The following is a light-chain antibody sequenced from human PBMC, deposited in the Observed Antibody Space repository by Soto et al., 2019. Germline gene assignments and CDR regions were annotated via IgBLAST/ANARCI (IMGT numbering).Light chain of an antibody. CDR3: HQYNNWPPWT. Sequence: EIVMTQSPATLAVSPVDTATLSCRASQSLGDNLASYQQKPGPAPRLLIFRASSRAKGVPARFSASGSGTEFPLTISGLQSEAFAVYYCHQYNNWPPWTFGPGTKVDIK. J-gene: IGKJ1*01. CDR1: QSLGDN. CDR2: RAS. V-gene: IGKV3-15*01.